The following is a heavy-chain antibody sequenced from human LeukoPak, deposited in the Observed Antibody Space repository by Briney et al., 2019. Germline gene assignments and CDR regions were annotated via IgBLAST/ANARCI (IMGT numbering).Heavy chain of an antibody. V-gene: IGHV4-39*07. CDR3: ARGSRIGDSSSWYVYYFDY. D-gene: IGHD6-13*01. CDR1: GGSISSGGYY. J-gene: IGHJ4*02. Sequence: SETLSLTCTVSGGSISSGGYYWSWIRQPPGKGLEWIGEINHSGSTNYNPSLKSRVTISVGTSKNQFSLKLSSVTAADTAVYYCARGSRIGDSSSWYVYYFDYWGQGTLVTVSS. CDR2: INHSGST.